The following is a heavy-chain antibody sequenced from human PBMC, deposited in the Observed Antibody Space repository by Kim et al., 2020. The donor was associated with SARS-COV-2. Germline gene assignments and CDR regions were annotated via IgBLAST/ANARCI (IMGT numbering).Heavy chain of an antibody. CDR3: ARGSYRSITSWYYFDY. CDR1: GGSIISSSYH. Sequence: SETLSLTCTVSGGSIISSSYHWGWIRQPPGKGLEWIANIYYTGTTYYSPSLKSRVTISLDTPKNQFSLSLSSVTAADTGVYYCARGSYRSITSWYYFDYWGQGILVTVSS. J-gene: IGHJ4*02. CDR2: IYYTGTT. V-gene: IGHV4-39*07. D-gene: IGHD2-2*01.